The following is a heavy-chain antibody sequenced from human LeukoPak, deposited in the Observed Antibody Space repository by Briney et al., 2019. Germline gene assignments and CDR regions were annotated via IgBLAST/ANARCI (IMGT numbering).Heavy chain of an antibody. D-gene: IGHD3-10*01. CDR2: INHSGST. V-gene: IGHV4-34*01. CDR1: GGSFSGYY. Sequence: PSETLSLTCAVYGGSFSGYYWSWIRQPPGKGLEWIGEINHSGSTNYNPSLKSRVTISVDTSKNQFSLKLSSLTAADTAVYYCARGPLTNRRLRGSKYFDYWGQGTLVTVSS. J-gene: IGHJ4*02. CDR3: ARGPLTNRRLRGSKYFDY.